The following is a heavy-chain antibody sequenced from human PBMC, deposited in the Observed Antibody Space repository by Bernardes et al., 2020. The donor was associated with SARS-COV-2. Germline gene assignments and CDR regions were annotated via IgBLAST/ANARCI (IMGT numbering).Heavy chain of an antibody. CDR1: GFAVRTTY. Sequence: VGSLSLSCVASGFAVRTTYMTWVRQAPGQGLEWVSYISSSSSTIYYADSVKGRFTISRDNAKNSLYLQMNSLRAEDTAVYYCARDQRSGVVANIYGMDVWGQGTTVTVSS. CDR3: ARDQRSGVVANIYGMDV. J-gene: IGHJ6*02. D-gene: IGHD2-2*01. CDR2: ISSSSSTI. V-gene: IGHV3-48*01.